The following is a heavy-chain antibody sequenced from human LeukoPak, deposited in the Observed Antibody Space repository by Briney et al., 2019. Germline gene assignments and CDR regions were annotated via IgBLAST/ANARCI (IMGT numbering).Heavy chain of an antibody. CDR3: IVVVEPSDSDGFDV. Sequence: GGSLRLSCAASGFTFGNSWVHWVRQAPGKGLVWVSLINADGSTTSYADSVKGRFTISRDNARNTLSLEMNSLTIEDTAVYYCIVVVEPSDSDGFDVWGQGTMITVSS. V-gene: IGHV3-74*01. CDR1: GFTFGNSW. D-gene: IGHD2-2*01. J-gene: IGHJ3*01. CDR2: INADGSTT.